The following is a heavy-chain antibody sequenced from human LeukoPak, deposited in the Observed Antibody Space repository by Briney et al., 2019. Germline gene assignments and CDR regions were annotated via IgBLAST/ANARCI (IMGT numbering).Heavy chain of an antibody. Sequence: ASVKVSCKVSGYTFTDYYMHWVQQAPGKGLEWMGLVDPEDGETIYAEKFQGRVTMTTDTSTSTAYMELRSLRSDDTAVYYCARTTTDGAGRPLFDYWGQGTLVTVSS. CDR1: GYTFTDYY. CDR2: VDPEDGET. CDR3: ARTTTDGAGRPLFDY. D-gene: IGHD1-7*01. J-gene: IGHJ4*02. V-gene: IGHV1-69-2*01.